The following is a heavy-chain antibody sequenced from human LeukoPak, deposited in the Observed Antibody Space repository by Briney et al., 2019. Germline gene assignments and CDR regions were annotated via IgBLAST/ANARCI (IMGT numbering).Heavy chain of an antibody. CDR2: IIPIFGTA. D-gene: IGHD6-6*01. Sequence: SVKVSCKASGGTFSSYAISWVRQAPGQGLEWMGGIIPIFGTANYAQKFQGRVTITTDESTSTAYMELSSLRSEDTAVYYCARIVSSSSRWFDPWGQGTLVTVSS. J-gene: IGHJ5*02. CDR1: GGTFSSYA. CDR3: ARIVSSSSRWFDP. V-gene: IGHV1-69*05.